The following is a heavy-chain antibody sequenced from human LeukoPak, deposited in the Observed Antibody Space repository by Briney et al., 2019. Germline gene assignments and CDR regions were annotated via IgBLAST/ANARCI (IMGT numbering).Heavy chain of an antibody. V-gene: IGHV4-59*01. CDR2: IYYSGST. CDR1: GGSISSYY. Sequence: SETLSLTCTVSGGSISSYYWSWIRQPPGKGLEWIGYIYYSGSTNYNPSLKSRVTISVDTSKNQFSLKLSSVTAADTAVYYCARGISYSYGYSDAFYIWGQGTMVTVSS. CDR3: ARGISYSYGYSDAFYI. D-gene: IGHD5-18*01. J-gene: IGHJ3*02.